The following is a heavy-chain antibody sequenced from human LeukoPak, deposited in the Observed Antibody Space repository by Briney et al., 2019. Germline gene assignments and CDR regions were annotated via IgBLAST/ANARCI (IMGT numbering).Heavy chain of an antibody. Sequence: PSETLSLTCTVSGGSISGFVWSWIRQPPGEGLEYIGFIYDTGTTNYNPLLQSRVTLSVDTSKNQFSLKLNSVTAADTAVYYCARLTKGEQWLAYYFDYWGQGALVTVSS. CDR3: ARLTKGEQWLAYYFDY. CDR2: IYDTGTT. CDR1: GGSISGFV. J-gene: IGHJ4*02. D-gene: IGHD6-19*01. V-gene: IGHV4-59*08.